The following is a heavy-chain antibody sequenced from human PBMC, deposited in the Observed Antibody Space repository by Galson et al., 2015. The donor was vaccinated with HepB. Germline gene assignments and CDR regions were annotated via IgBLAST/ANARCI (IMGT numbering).Heavy chain of an antibody. CDR2: IIPILRIS. V-gene: IGHV1-69*04. CDR1: GTFSTYA. J-gene: IGHJ4*02. CDR3: AKDGWGGPPAGY. Sequence: GTFSTYAISWVRQAPGHGLEWMGRIIPILRISKYAQKFQGRVTITADKSTSTAYMELSSLRSEDTAVYYCAKDGWGGPPAGYWGQGTLVTVSS. D-gene: IGHD3-16*01.